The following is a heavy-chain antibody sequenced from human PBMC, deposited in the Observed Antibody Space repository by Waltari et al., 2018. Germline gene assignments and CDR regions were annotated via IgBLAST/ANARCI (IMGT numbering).Heavy chain of an antibody. V-gene: IGHV3-30-3*01. J-gene: IGHJ3*02. CDR1: GFTFSSYA. CDR3: ARVRASPAAIRAFDI. CDR2: ISYDGSNK. Sequence: QVQLVESGGGVVQPGRSLRLSCAASGFTFSSYAMHWVCQAPGKGLEWVAVISYDGSNKYYADSVKGRFTISRDNSKNTLYLQMNSLRAEDTAVYYCARVRASPAAIRAFDIWGQGTMVTVSS. D-gene: IGHD2-2*01.